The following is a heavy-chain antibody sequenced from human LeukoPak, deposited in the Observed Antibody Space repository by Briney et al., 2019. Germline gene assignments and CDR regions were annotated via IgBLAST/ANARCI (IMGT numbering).Heavy chain of an antibody. D-gene: IGHD5-24*01. CDR1: GYTFTGYY. CDR3: ARDLSEMATDGY. V-gene: IGHV1-2*02. J-gene: IGHJ4*02. CDR2: INPNSGGT. Sequence: ASVKVSCKASGYTFTGYYMHWVRQAPGQGLEWMGWINPNSGGTNYAQKFQGRVTMTRDTSISTAYMELSRLRSDDTAVYYCARDLSEMATDGYWGQGTLVTVSS.